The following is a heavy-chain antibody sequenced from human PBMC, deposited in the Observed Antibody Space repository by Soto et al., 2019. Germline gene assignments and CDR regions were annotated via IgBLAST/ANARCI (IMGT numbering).Heavy chain of an antibody. CDR1: GGSFSGYY. V-gene: IGHV4-34*01. D-gene: IGHD6-6*01. CDR2: INHSGST. CDR3: ARATKIAARPYYYYYYYMDV. J-gene: IGHJ6*03. Sequence: PSETLSLTCAVYGGSFSGYYWSWIRQPPGKGLEWIGEINHSGSTNYNPSLKSRVTISVDTSKNQFSLKLSSVTAADTAVYYCARATKIAARPYYYYYYYMDVWGKGTTVTVSS.